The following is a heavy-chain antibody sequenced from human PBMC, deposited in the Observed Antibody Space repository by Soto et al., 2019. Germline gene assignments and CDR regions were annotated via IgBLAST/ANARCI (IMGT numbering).Heavy chain of an antibody. CDR3: AKDLTGTYDY. Sequence: GNVSCKAYGYDVTSYVISFLLQAPGHELEWMGWISVYNGNTNDADSVKGRFTIYIENSKNTVHLQMNSLRPEDTAVYYCAKDLTGTYDYWGQATLVTVSS. D-gene: IGHD3-9*01. CDR1: GYDVTSYV. J-gene: IGHJ4*02. V-gene: IGHV1-18*04. CDR2: ISVYNGNT.